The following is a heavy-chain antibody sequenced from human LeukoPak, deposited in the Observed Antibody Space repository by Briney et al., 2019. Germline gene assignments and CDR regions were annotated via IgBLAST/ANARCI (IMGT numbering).Heavy chain of an antibody. CDR1: GGSISSSSYY. CDR2: TYYSGST. Sequence: PSETLSLTCTVSGGSISSSSYYWSWIRQPPGQGLEWIGYTYYSGSTTYNPSLKSRVTISVDTSKNQFSLKLSSVTAADTAVYYCASIPVAGKGGLDYWGQGTLVTVSS. CDR3: ASIPVAGKGGLDY. V-gene: IGHV4-61*01. J-gene: IGHJ4*02. D-gene: IGHD6-19*01.